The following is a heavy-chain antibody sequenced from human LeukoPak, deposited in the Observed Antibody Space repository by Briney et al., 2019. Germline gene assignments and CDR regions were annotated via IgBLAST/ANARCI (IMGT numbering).Heavy chain of an antibody. J-gene: IGHJ4*02. V-gene: IGHV1-69*05. D-gene: IGHD1-1*01. Sequence: SVKVSCKASGGTFSSYAISWVRQAPGQGLEWMGGIIPIFGTANYAQKFQGRVTMTRDTSTSTVYMDLSSLRSEDTAVYYCARWTTTFLDYWGQGTLVTVSS. CDR1: GGTFSSYA. CDR3: ARWTTTFLDY. CDR2: IIPIFGTA.